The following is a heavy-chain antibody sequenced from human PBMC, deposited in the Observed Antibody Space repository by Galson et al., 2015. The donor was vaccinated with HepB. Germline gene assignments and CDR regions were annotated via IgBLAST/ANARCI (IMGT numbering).Heavy chain of an antibody. D-gene: IGHD1-7*01. V-gene: IGHV3-7*03. CDR2: IKQDGSEK. J-gene: IGHJ4*02. CDR1: GFTFSSYW. Sequence: SLRLSCAASGFTFSSYWMSWVRQAPGKGLEWVANIKQDGSEKYYVDSVKGRFTISRDNAKNSLYLQMNSLRAEDTAVYYCARYIALIKLRVFDYWGQGTLVTVSS. CDR3: ARYIALIKLRVFDY.